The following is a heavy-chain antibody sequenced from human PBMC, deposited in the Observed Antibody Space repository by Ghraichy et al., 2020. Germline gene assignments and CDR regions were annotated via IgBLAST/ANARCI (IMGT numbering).Heavy chain of an antibody. CDR1: GFTFSSYS. V-gene: IGHV3-48*02. D-gene: IGHD5-12*01. CDR3: ARDLLDIVATTTLGSFGMDV. Sequence: GGSLRLSCAASGFTFSSYSMNWVRQAPGKGLEWVSYISSSSTIYYADSVKGRFTISRDNAKNSLYLQMNSLRDEDTAVYYCARDLLDIVATTTLGSFGMDVWGQGTTVTVSS. J-gene: IGHJ6*02. CDR2: ISSSSTI.